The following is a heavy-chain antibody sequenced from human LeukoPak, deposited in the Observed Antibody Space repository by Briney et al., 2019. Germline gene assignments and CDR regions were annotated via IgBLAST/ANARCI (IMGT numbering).Heavy chain of an antibody. CDR1: GGSISSSSYY. J-gene: IGHJ4*02. CDR2: IYYSGST. CDR3: ARHITGYYTPYYFDY. Sequence: TSETLSLTCTVSGGSISSSSYYWGWIRQPPGKGLEWIGSIYYSGSTYYNPSLKSRVTISVDTSKNQFSLKLSSVTAADTAVYYCARHITGYYTPYYFDYWGQGTLVTVSS. D-gene: IGHD3/OR15-3a*01. V-gene: IGHV4-39*01.